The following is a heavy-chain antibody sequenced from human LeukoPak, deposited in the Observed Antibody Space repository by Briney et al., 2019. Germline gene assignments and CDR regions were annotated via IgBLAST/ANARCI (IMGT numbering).Heavy chain of an antibody. CDR1: GFTFSSYW. D-gene: IGHD4-17*01. CDR3: ARQNYGDAHDY. J-gene: IGHJ4*03. Sequence: PGGSLRLSCAASGFTFSSYWMNWVRQAPGKGLEWVANIKQDGSEKYYVDSVKGRFTISRDNARNSLYLQMNSLRVEDTAVYYCARQNYGDAHDYWGQGTTVTVSS. CDR2: IKQDGSEK. V-gene: IGHV3-7*01.